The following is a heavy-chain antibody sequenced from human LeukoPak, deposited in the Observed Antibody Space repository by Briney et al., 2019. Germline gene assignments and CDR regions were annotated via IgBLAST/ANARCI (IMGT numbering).Heavy chain of an antibody. V-gene: IGHV3-23*01. CDR2: ISGSGYIT. CDR3: ARDPPEAPGCGGDCYSWYFDY. J-gene: IGHJ4*02. CDR1: GFTFSIYA. Sequence: GGSLRLSCAASGFTFSIYAMSWVRQAPGKGLEWVSAISGSGYITYYADSVKGRFTISRDNSKNTLYLQMNSLRAEDTAVYYCARDPPEAPGCGGDCYSWYFDYWGQGTLVTVSS. D-gene: IGHD2-21*02.